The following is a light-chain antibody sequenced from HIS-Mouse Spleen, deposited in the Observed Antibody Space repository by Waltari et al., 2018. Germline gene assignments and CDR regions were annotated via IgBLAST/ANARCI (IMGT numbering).Light chain of an antibody. CDR2: GKN. V-gene: IGLV3-19*01. CDR1: SLRSYY. CDR3: NSRDSSGNHYV. Sequence: SSELTQDPAVSVALGQTVRITRQGDSLRSYYASWYQQKPGQAPVLVIYGKNNRPSGIPDRFSGSSSGNTASLTITGAQAEDEADYYCNSRDSSGNHYVFGTGTKVTVL. J-gene: IGLJ1*01.